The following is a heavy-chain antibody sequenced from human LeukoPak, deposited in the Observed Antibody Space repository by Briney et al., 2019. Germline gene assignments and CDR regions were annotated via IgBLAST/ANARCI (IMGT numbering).Heavy chain of an antibody. CDR1: RFTFDDHG. CDR3: ARGELELDY. Sequence: SGGSLRLSCAASRFTFDDHGMSWVRQAPGKGLEWVSGINWNGGSTGYADSVKGRFTISRDNAKNSLYLQMNSLRAEDTALYHCARGELELDYWGQGTLVTVSS. CDR2: INWNGGST. D-gene: IGHD1-1*01. J-gene: IGHJ4*02. V-gene: IGHV3-20*01.